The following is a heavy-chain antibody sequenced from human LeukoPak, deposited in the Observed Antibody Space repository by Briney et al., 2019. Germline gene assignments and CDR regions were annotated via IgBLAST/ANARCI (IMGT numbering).Heavy chain of an antibody. D-gene: IGHD6-13*01. Sequence: PGGSLRLSCAASGFTFSSYAMSWVRQAPGKGPEWVSAISGSGGSTYYADSVRGRFTISRDNSKNTLYLQMNSLRAEDTAVYYCAKDLVDSSSWYYSRFDYWGQGTLVTVSS. V-gene: IGHV3-23*01. CDR2: ISGSGGST. CDR3: AKDLVDSSSWYYSRFDY. J-gene: IGHJ4*02. CDR1: GFTFSSYA.